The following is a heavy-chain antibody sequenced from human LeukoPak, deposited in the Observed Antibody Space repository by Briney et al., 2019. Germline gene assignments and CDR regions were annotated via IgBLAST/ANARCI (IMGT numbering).Heavy chain of an antibody. Sequence: PGGSLRLSCAASGFIFDDYAIHWVRQAPGKGLEWVSGISWNSGSIGYADSVKGRFTISRDNARNSLYLQMNSLRAEDTAVYYCARDKIVGATVLDYWGQGSLVTVSS. V-gene: IGHV3-9*01. CDR1: GFIFDDYA. D-gene: IGHD1-26*01. CDR3: ARDKIVGATVLDY. CDR2: ISWNSGSI. J-gene: IGHJ4*02.